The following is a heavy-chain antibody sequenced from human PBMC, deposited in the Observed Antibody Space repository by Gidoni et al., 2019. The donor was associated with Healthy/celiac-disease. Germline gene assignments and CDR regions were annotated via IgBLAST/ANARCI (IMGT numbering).Heavy chain of an antibody. CDR3: AKDPAAAGIYFDY. CDR2: ISGSGGST. J-gene: IGHJ4*02. D-gene: IGHD6-13*01. V-gene: IGHV3-23*01. Sequence: EVQLLESGGGLVQPGGSLRLSCAASGFTFSSYAMSWVRQAPGKGREWVSAISGSGGSTYYADSVKGRFTISRDNSKNTLYLQMNSLRAEDTAVYYCAKDPAAAGIYFDYWGQGTLVTVSS. CDR1: GFTFSSYA.